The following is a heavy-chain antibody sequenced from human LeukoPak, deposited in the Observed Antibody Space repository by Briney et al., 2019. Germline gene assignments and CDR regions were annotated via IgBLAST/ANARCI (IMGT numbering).Heavy chain of an antibody. D-gene: IGHD6-13*01. CDR1: GFTFSSYA. V-gene: IGHV3-64*01. CDR3: VLSSSSSYYFDY. Sequence: GGSLRLSCAASGFTFSSYAIHWVRQAPGKGLEYVSAISSNGGSTYYANSVKGRFTISRDNSKNTLYLQMGSLRAEDMAVYYCVLSSSSSYYFDYWGQGNLVTVSS. CDR2: ISSNGGST. J-gene: IGHJ4*02.